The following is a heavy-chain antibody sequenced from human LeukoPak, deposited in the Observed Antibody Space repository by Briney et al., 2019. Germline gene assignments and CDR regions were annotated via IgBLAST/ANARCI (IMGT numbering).Heavy chain of an antibody. J-gene: IGHJ4*02. CDR1: GFTFSDYF. CDR3: ARDSSPSYGSSGYRPADFDY. V-gene: IGHV3-11*04. D-gene: IGHD3-22*01. Sequence: GGSLRLSCAASGFTFSDYFMTWIRQAPGKGLEWVSYISDSGGTIYYADSVKGRLTISRDNAKNPLYLQMDSLRVEDTAVYYCARDSSPSYGSSGYRPADFDYWGQGTLVSVSS. CDR2: ISDSGGTI.